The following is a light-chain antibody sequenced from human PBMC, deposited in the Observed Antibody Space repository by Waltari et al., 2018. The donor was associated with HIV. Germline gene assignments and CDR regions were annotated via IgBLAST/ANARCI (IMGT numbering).Light chain of an antibody. J-gene: IGLJ2*01. Sequence: QSALTQPRSLSGSPGQSVTISCTGTSSDVGSYNYVSWYQHHPGKAPNLILYDVSGRPSGVPDRFSGSKSGNPASLTISGLQAEDEADYSCCSYAGTYTFVVFGGGTKLTVL. V-gene: IGLV2-11*01. CDR1: SSDVGSYNY. CDR3: CSYAGTYTFVV. CDR2: DVS.